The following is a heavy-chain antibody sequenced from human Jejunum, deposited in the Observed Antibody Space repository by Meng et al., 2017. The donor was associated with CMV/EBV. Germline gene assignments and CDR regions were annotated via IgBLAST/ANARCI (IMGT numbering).Heavy chain of an antibody. V-gene: IGHV3-48*04. CDR1: TFSSYS. CDR2: ISSGSNTI. D-gene: IGHD3-16*01. J-gene: IGHJ6*02. Sequence: TFSSYSMNWVRQAPGTGLEWVSYISSGSNTIYYADSVKGRFTISRDNANNSLHLQMSSLRAEDTAVYYCARGGRGNYYYYYGMDVWGQGTTVTVSS. CDR3: ARGGRGNYYYYYGMDV.